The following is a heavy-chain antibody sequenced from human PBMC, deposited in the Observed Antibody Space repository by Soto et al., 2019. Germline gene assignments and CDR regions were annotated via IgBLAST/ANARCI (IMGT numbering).Heavy chain of an antibody. V-gene: IGHV3-30*18. CDR3: AKTREIRRDGPEN. Sequence: GGSLRLPCAASGFTFSNYGMHWVRQAPGKGLEWVAVISYDGNNKYYADSVKGRFTISRDNSKNTLYLQMNSLRADDTAVYYCAKTREIRRDGPENWGQGTLVTVSS. J-gene: IGHJ4*02. CDR2: ISYDGNNK. D-gene: IGHD1-26*01. CDR1: GFTFSNYG.